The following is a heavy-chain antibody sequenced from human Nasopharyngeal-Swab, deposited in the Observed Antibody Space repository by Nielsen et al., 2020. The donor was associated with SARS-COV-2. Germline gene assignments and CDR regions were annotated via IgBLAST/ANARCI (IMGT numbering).Heavy chain of an antibody. D-gene: IGHD2-15*01. CDR3: ARGPMGGYCSGGSCYSCDY. V-gene: IGHV3-21*01. CDR2: ISSSSSYI. Sequence: GGSLRLSCAASGFTFSSYSMNWVRQAPGKGLEWVSSISSSSSYIYYADSVKGRFTISRDNAKNSLYLQMNSLRAEDTAVYYCARGPMGGYCSGGSCYSCDYWGQGTLVTVSS. J-gene: IGHJ4*02. CDR1: GFTFSSYS.